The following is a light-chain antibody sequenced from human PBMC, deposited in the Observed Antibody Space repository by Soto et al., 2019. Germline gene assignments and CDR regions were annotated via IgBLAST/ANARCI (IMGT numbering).Light chain of an antibody. V-gene: IGKV3-20*01. CDR1: QSVSRSY. Sequence: ELVLTPSPHTLSLSPRVRAALSCRASQSVSRSYLGWYQQKPGQAPRLLMYGASIRAAGVPDRFSGSGSGTEFTLTISRLEPEDFTVYYCHHYETFGQGTKVDIK. J-gene: IGKJ1*01. CDR2: GAS. CDR3: HHYET.